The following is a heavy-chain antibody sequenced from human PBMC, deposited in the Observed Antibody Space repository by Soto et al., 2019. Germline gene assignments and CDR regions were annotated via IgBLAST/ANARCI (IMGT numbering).Heavy chain of an antibody. J-gene: IGHJ5*02. CDR2: INAGNGNT. V-gene: IGHV1-3*01. D-gene: IGHD3-3*01. Sequence: ASVKVSCKASGYTFTSYAMHWVRQAPGQRLEWMGWINAGNGNTKYSQKFQGRVTITRDTSASTAYMELSSLRSEDTAVYYCARVPSYYDFWSGYYSRWFDPWGQGTLVTASS. CDR1: GYTFTSYA. CDR3: ARVPSYYDFWSGYYSRWFDP.